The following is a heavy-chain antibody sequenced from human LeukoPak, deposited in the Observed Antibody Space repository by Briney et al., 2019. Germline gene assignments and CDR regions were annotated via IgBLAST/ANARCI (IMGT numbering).Heavy chain of an antibody. J-gene: IGHJ4*02. CDR1: GGSISGYY. V-gene: IGHV4-59*01. CDR2: VHYSGST. CDR3: ARGYDSKSTYFDY. Sequence: PETLSLTCTVSGGSISGYYWNWIRQPPGKGLEWIGYVHYSGSTNYNPSVNSRVTISVETSKNQFSLRLNSVTAADTAVYYCARGYDSKSTYFDYWGQGTLVTVSS. D-gene: IGHD5-12*01.